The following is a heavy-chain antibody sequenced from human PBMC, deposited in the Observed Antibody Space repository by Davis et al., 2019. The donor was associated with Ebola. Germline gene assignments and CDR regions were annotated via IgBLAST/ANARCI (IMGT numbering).Heavy chain of an antibody. V-gene: IGHV3-23*01. J-gene: IGHJ6*04. D-gene: IGHD6-6*01. CDR1: GFTFSSYA. CDR3: AKDRPALEQLVQTMDV. CDR2: ISGSGGST. Sequence: GGSLRLSCAASGFTFSSYAMSWVRQAPGKGLEWVSAISGSGGSTYYADSVKGRFTISRDNSKNTLYLQMNSLRAEDTAVYYCAKDRPALEQLVQTMDVWGKGTTVTVSS.